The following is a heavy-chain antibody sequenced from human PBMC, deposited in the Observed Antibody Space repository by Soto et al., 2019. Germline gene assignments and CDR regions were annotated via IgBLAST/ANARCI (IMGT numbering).Heavy chain of an antibody. CDR2: IISSSGSI. Sequence: EVQLVESGGGLVKPGGSLRLSCAASGVTFSSFSFNWVRQAPGKGLEWVSFIISSSGSIYYSDSVKGRFTISRDNAKNSLYLQMNSLTDEDTAVYYCARASGEQLVRRGFYYYDMDVGGKGTAVTVSS. D-gene: IGHD6-6*01. CDR3: ARASGEQLVRRGFYYYDMDV. CDR1: GVTFSSFS. J-gene: IGHJ6*03. V-gene: IGHV3-21*01.